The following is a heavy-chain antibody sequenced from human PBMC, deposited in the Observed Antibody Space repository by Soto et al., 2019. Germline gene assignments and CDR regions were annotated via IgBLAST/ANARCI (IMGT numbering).Heavy chain of an antibody. CDR2: IYPGDSDT. D-gene: IGHD6-13*01. J-gene: IGHJ3*02. CDR1: GYSFLGYW. CDR3: ATDSSSWYRAAFDI. V-gene: IGHV5-51*01. Sequence: PVECMTSSCKVPGYSFLGYWIGWVLQMPGKGMEWMGIIYPGDSDTRYSPSFQGQVTISADKSISTAYLQWSSLKASDTAMYYCATDSSSWYRAAFDIWGQGTLVTVSS.